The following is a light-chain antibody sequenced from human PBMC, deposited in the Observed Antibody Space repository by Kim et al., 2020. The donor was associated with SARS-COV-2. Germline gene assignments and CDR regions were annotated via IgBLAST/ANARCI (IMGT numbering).Light chain of an antibody. CDR3: QKCDSAPWT. CDR1: QDFSNY. Sequence: DSVGDRVPFPCRESQDFSNYLAWFQLKPGKAPTLLIYAASALQPGAPSRFRGSGSGTDSTLTVTSLQPEDVATYYCQKCDSAPWTFGQGTKVDIK. CDR2: AAS. V-gene: IGKV1-27*01. J-gene: IGKJ1*01.